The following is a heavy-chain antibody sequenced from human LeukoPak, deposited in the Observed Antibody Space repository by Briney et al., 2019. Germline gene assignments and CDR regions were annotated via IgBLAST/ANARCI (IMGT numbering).Heavy chain of an antibody. Sequence: QTGGSLRLSCAASGFTLSSYWMHWVRQGPGKGLVWVSRINSDGSTTTYADSVKGRFTISRDDAKNSLYLQMNSLRAEDTAVYYCARDRYGDHGDAFDVWGQGTMVTVSS. CDR1: GFTLSSYW. V-gene: IGHV3-74*01. J-gene: IGHJ3*01. CDR3: ARDRYGDHGDAFDV. D-gene: IGHD4-17*01. CDR2: INSDGSTT.